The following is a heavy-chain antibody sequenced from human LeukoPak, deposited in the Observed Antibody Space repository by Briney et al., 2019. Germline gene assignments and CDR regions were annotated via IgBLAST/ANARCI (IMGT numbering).Heavy chain of an antibody. V-gene: IGHV4-4*02. J-gene: IGHJ5*01. CDR3: ARALSSWSYVWFDS. Sequence: SETLSLTCAVSDGSISSSNWWSWVRQPPGRGLEWIGEIYHSGSTNYNPSLKSRVTISLDKSNNHFSLKLRSVTAADTAVYYCARALSSWSYVWFDSWGQGTLITVSS. D-gene: IGHD3-10*01. CDR1: DGSISSSNW. CDR2: IYHSGST.